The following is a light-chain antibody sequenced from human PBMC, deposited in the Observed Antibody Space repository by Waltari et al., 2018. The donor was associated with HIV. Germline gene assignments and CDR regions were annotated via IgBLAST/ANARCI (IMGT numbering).Light chain of an antibody. CDR3: SSYAGTNQV. Sequence: QSALTQPPSASGSPGQSVTVSCTATTSDIGGYNYVSWYQQHPGKAPKLIIYEVTKRPSGVPDLFSGSKSGNTASLTVSGLQAEDEADYYCSSYAGTNQVFGGGTKLTVL. CDR2: EVT. V-gene: IGLV2-8*01. J-gene: IGLJ3*02. CDR1: TSDIGGYNY.